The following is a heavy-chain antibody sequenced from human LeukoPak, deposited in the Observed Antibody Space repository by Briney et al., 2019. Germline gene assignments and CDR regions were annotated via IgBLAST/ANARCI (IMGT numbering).Heavy chain of an antibody. CDR1: GGSFSGYY. Sequence: SETLSLTCAVYGGSFSGYYWSWIRQPPGKGLEWIGEINHSGSTNYNPSLKSRVTISVDTSKNQFSLKLSSVTAADTAVYYCARVVGFGESADYWGQGTLVTVSS. CDR2: INHSGST. J-gene: IGHJ4*02. V-gene: IGHV4-34*01. D-gene: IGHD3-10*01. CDR3: ARVVGFGESADY.